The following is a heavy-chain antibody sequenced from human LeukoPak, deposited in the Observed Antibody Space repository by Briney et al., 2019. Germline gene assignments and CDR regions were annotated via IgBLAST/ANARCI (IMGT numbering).Heavy chain of an antibody. D-gene: IGHD3-10*01. CDR2: MNPNSGNT. J-gene: IGHJ6*03. CDR1: GYTFTSYD. V-gene: IGHV1-8*03. CDR3: ARDTMVRGVMALYYYYYMDV. Sequence: ASVKVSCKASGYTFTSYDINWVRQATGQGLEWMGWMNPNSGNTGYAQKFQGRVTITRNTSISTAYMELSSLRSEDTAVYYCARDTMVRGVMALYYYYYMDVWGKGTTVTISS.